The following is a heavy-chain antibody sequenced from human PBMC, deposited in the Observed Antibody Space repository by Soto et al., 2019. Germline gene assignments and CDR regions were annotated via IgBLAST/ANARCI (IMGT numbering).Heavy chain of an antibody. CDR3: ARGAVVVPNGLIAGMDV. J-gene: IGHJ6*02. CDR1: GYSFSNFY. Sequence: ASVKVSCKPSGYSFSNFYVHWVRQAPGQGLEWMGIIDPSSGTTSYTQKFQDRVTMTRDTSMSTVYMELSRLRSEDTAVYYCARGAVVVPNGLIAGMDVWGLGTTVTVSS. V-gene: IGHV1-46*01. CDR2: IDPSSGTT. D-gene: IGHD2-15*01.